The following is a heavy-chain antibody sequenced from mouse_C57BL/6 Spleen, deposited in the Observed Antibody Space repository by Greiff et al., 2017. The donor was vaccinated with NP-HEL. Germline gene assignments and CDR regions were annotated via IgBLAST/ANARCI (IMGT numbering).Heavy chain of an antibody. CDR3: ARLSTVVAD. CDR1: GFTFSDYG. Sequence: EVHLVESGGGLVKPGGSLKLSCAASGFTFSDYGMHWVRQAPEKGLEWVAYISSGSSTIYYADTVTGRFTIFRDNAKYTLLLQMPILRSEDTAMYDCARLSTVVADWGTGTTLTVYS. D-gene: IGHD1-1*01. CDR2: ISSGSSTI. V-gene: IGHV5-17*01. J-gene: IGHJ2*01.